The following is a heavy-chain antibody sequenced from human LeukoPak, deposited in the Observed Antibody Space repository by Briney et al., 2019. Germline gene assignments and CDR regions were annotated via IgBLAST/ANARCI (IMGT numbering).Heavy chain of an antibody. V-gene: IGHV4-34*01. CDR3: ARGSASGWLRFTGRVGNFDS. Sequence: PSETLSLTCAVYGGSFSSYYWTWIRQPPGKGLEWVWEINTSGSTNYNPSLKSRVTISVDTSKNQFSLKLSSVTAADTAVYYCARGSASGWLRFTGRVGNFDSWGRGNLVTVSS. CDR1: GGSFSSYY. J-gene: IGHJ5*01. D-gene: IGHD3-10*01. CDR2: INTSGST.